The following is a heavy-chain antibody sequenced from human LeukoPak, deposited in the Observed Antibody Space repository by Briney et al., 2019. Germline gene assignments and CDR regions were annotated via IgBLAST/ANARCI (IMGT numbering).Heavy chain of an antibody. CDR2: INHSGST. CDR3: ARGRNKLLDY. J-gene: IGHJ4*02. CDR1: GGSVNSYY. D-gene: IGHD1-14*01. V-gene: IGHV4-34*01. Sequence: PSETLSLTCTVSGGSVNSYYWTWIRQPPGKGLEWIGEINHSGSTNYNPSLKSRVTISVDTSKNQFSLKLSSVTAADTAVYYCARGRNKLLDYWGQGTLVTVSS.